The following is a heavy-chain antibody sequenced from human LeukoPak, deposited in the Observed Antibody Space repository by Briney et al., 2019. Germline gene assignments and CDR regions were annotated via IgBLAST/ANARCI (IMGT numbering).Heavy chain of an antibody. D-gene: IGHD2-2*01. CDR3: AKDRGICSSTSCYLDY. Sequence: GGSLRLSCAASGFTFSGYVMTWVRQAPGKGLECVSSITFSSSHIYYADSVKGRFTISRDNTKDSLYLQMNSLRAEDTAVYYCAKDRGICSSTSCYLDYWGQGTLVTVSS. CDR1: GFTFSGYV. V-gene: IGHV3-21*04. J-gene: IGHJ4*02. CDR2: ITFSSSHI.